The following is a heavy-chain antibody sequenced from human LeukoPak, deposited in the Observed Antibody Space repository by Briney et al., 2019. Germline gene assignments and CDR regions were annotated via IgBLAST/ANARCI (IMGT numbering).Heavy chain of an antibody. CDR3: AKNLALFGSGAFVDY. D-gene: IGHD3-10*01. CDR1: GFNVSTYG. Sequence: GGSLRLSCITSGFNVSTYGMHWVRQAPGKGLEWVAHIWYDGNKKNYAESVKGRLIISRDNSKNTVYLQMNSLRVEDTAVYYCAKNLALFGSGAFVDYWGQGTLVTVSS. J-gene: IGHJ4*02. CDR2: IWYDGNKK. V-gene: IGHV3-33*06.